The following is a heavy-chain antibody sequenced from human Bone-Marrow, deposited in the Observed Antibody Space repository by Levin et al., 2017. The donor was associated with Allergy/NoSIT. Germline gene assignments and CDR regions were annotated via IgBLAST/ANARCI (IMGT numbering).Heavy chain of an antibody. D-gene: IGHD2-15*01. CDR2: INPSGGST. V-gene: IGHV1-46*01. CDR3: ARARDGRAWYFDL. Sequence: GESLKISCKASGYTFTSYYMHWVRQAPGQGLEWMGIINPSGGSTSYAQKFQGRVTMTRDTSTSTVYMELSSLRSEDTAVYYCARARDGRAWYFDLWGRGTLVTVSS. CDR1: GYTFTSYY. J-gene: IGHJ2*01.